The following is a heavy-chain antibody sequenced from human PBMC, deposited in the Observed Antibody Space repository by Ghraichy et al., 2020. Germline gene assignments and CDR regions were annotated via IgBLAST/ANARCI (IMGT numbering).Heavy chain of an antibody. V-gene: IGHV3-48*02. Sequence: GGSLRLSCAASGFTFSSYSMNWVRQAPGKGLEWVSYISSSSSSTIYYADSVKGRFTISRDNAKNSLYLQMNSLRDEDTAVYYCARDRYCSSTSCSYGMDVWGQGTTVTVSS. CDR2: ISSSSSSTI. J-gene: IGHJ6*02. CDR3: ARDRYCSSTSCSYGMDV. CDR1: GFTFSSYS. D-gene: IGHD2-2*01.